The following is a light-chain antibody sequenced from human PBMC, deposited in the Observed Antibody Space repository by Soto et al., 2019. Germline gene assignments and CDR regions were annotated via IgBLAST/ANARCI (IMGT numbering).Light chain of an antibody. CDR2: DAS. CDR3: QQYENLPT. J-gene: IGKJ5*01. Sequence: DIQMTQSPSSLSASVGDRVTITFQASQNINNYLNWYQQKPGRAPKLLIYDASNLEAGVPSRFRGSGSGTDCTFTISRLQPEDIATYYCQQYENLPTFGQGTRLEI. V-gene: IGKV1-33*01. CDR1: QNINNY.